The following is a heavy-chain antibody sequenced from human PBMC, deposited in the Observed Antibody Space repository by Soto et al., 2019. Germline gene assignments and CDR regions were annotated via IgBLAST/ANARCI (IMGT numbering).Heavy chain of an antibody. J-gene: IGHJ4*02. CDR2: INHSGST. D-gene: IGHD3-22*01. Sequence: PSEILSLTCAVYGGSFSGYYWSWIRQPPGKGLEWIGEINHSGSTNYNPSLKSRVTISVDTSKNQFSLKLSSVTAADTAVYYCARGWYYYDSSGYYFNYFDYWGQGTLVTVS. V-gene: IGHV4-34*01. CDR1: GGSFSGYY. CDR3: ARGWYYYDSSGYYFNYFDY.